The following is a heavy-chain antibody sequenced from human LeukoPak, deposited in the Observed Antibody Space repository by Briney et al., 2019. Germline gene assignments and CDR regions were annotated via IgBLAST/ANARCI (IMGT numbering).Heavy chain of an antibody. CDR2: IYYSGST. CDR1: GGSISSSSYY. J-gene: IGHJ4*02. CDR3: ARWYSSGWYYFDY. Sequence: SETLSLTCSVSGGSISSSSYYWGWIPQPPGKGLEWIGSIYYSGSTYENPSLKIRVTISVDTSQNHFSLKVSSVTAADTGVYSCARWYSSGWYYFDYWGQGTLVTVST. D-gene: IGHD6-19*01. V-gene: IGHV4-39*02.